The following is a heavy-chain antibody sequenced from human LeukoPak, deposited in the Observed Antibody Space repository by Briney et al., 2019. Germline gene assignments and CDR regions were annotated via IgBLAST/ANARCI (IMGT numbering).Heavy chain of an antibody. D-gene: IGHD2-15*01. J-gene: IGHJ4*02. CDR3: TRGGWSFAY. V-gene: IGHV3-49*05. CDR1: GFTFGDYT. Sequence: KTGGSLRLSCTSSGFTFGDYTMSWFRQAPGKGLEWVGSIRPKAYGGTTEYAASVKGRFTNSRDDSKSSGYLQMNSLKTEDTAVYRCTRGGWSFAYWGQGTLVTVSS. CDR2: IRPKAYGGTT.